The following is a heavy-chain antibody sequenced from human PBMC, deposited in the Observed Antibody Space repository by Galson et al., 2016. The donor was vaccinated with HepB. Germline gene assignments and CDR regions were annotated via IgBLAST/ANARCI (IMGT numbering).Heavy chain of an antibody. J-gene: IGHJ3*02. Sequence: SVKVSCKASGFNFNTHGFNWVRQAPGQGLEWMGWISADNGNTDHAQKFQGRVTMTTETSTTTVYMELMNLRSDDTAMYYWASATNCNRADCYADTFHIWGQGTVVTVSS. D-gene: IGHD2-2*01. CDR3: ASATNCNRADCYADTFHI. V-gene: IGHV1-18*01. CDR2: ISADNGNT. CDR1: GFNFNTHG.